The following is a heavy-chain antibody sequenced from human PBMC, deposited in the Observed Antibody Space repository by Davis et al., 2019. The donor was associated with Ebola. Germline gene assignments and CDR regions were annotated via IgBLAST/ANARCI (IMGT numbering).Heavy chain of an antibody. Sequence: SETPSLTCAVYGGSFSGYYWSWIRQPPGKGLEWIGEINHSGSTNYNPSLKSRVTISVDTSKNQFSLKLSSVTAADTAVYYCARARAYNWFDPWGQGTLVTVSS. V-gene: IGHV4-34*01. CDR1: GGSFSGYY. J-gene: IGHJ5*02. CDR3: ARARAYNWFDP. CDR2: INHSGST.